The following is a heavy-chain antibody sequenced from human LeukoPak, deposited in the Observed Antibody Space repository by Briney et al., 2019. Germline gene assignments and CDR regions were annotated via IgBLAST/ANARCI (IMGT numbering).Heavy chain of an antibody. J-gene: IGHJ4*02. CDR3: ARDTQKERGPFDY. Sequence: SETLSLTCTVSGYSISSGYYWGWIRQPPGKGLEWIGSIYYSGSTYYNPSLKSRVTISVDTSKNQFSLKLSSVTAADTAVYYCARDTQKERGPFDYWGQGTLVTVSS. CDR1: GYSISSGYY. D-gene: IGHD5-24*01. CDR2: IYYSGST. V-gene: IGHV4-38-2*02.